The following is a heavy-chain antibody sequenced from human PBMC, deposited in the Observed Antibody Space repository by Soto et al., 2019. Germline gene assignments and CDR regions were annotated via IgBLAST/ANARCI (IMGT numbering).Heavy chain of an antibody. CDR1: GFTFSSYS. J-gene: IGHJ5*02. V-gene: IGHV3-21*01. Sequence: GSLRLSCAASGFTFSSYSMNWVRQAPGKGLEWVSSISSSSSYIYYADSVKGRFTISRDNAKNSLYLQMNSLRAEDTAVYYCARDECSGTSCYGGDDHWGQGTLVTVAA. D-gene: IGHD2-2*01. CDR2: ISSSSSYI. CDR3: ARDECSGTSCYGGDDH.